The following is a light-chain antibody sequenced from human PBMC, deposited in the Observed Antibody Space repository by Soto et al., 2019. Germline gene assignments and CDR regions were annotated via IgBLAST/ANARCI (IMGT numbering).Light chain of an antibody. J-gene: IGLJ1*01. V-gene: IGLV2-14*02. CDR1: SSDVGTYNL. CDR2: EDN. Sequence: QSALTQPASVSGSPGQSITISCTGTSSDVGTYNLVSWYQQHPGKAPKLLISEDNKRPSGISNRFSGSKSGNTASLSISGLQAEDEADYYCSSYTSTSSYVFGGGTKLTVL. CDR3: SSYTSTSSYV.